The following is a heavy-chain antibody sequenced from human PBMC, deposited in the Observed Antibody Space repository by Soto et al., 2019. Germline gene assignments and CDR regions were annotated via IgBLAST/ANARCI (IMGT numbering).Heavy chain of an antibody. CDR2: IRQDGHEK. CDR1: GFTFTIYS. CDR3: ARDLPGYCSTTNCYNYFDF. Sequence: ESGGALVQPGGSLRLSCAVSGFTFTIYSMSWVRQAPGWGLEWVANIRQDGHEKYYVDSVRGRFTISRDNAQNSLYLQMESLRAEDTAMYYCARDLPGYCSTTNCYNYFDFWGQGTLVTVSS. J-gene: IGHJ4*02. V-gene: IGHV3-7*03. D-gene: IGHD2-2*02.